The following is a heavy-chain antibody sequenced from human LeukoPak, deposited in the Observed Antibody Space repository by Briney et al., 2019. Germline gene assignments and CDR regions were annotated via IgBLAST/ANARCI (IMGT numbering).Heavy chain of an antibody. CDR2: VTGSGTST. CDR3: ARYHRYYYDSSGGRYFDY. Sequence: GGSLRLSCAGSEFTFRSYSMHWVRQAPGKGLEWVSGVTGSGTSTYYADSVRGRFTISRDNSKNTLYLQMNSLRVEDTAVYYCARYHRYYYDSSGGRYFDYWGQGTLVTVSS. J-gene: IGHJ4*02. CDR1: EFTFRSYS. V-gene: IGHV3-23*01. D-gene: IGHD3-22*01.